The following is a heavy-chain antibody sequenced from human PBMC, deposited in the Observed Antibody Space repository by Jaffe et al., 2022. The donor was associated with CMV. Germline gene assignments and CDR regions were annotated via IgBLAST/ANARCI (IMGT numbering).Heavy chain of an antibody. Sequence: QVQLQESGPGLVKPSGTLSLTCAVSGGSISSSNWWSWVRQPPGKGLEWIGEIYHDGTTNYNPSLQSRVTMSVDKSKNQFSLKLTSVTAADTAVYYCAKPHQGLSYVYYFDYWGQGTLVTVSS. CDR3: AKPHQGLSYVYYFDY. CDR2: IYHDGTT. D-gene: IGHD5-18*01. J-gene: IGHJ4*02. CDR1: GGSISSSNW. V-gene: IGHV4-4*02.